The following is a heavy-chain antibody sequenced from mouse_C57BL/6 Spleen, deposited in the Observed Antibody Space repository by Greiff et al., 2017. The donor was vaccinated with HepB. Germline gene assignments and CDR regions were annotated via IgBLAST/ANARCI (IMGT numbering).Heavy chain of an antibody. V-gene: IGHV1-64*01. Sequence: QVQLQQPGAELVKPGASVKLSCKASGYTFTSYWMHWVKQRPGQGLEWIGMIYPNSGSTNYNEKFKSKATLTVDKSSSTAYMQLRSLTSEDSAVYYVASSDYDGFYAMDYWGQGTSVTVSS. J-gene: IGHJ4*01. CDR1: GYTFTSYW. D-gene: IGHD2-4*01. CDR3: ASSDYDGFYAMDY. CDR2: IYPNSGST.